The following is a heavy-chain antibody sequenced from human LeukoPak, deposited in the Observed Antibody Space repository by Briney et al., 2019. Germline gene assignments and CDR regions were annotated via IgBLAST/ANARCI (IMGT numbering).Heavy chain of an antibody. CDR3: ARETSSSWLTD. J-gene: IGHJ4*02. D-gene: IGHD6-13*01. CDR2: IYSGGST. V-gene: IGHV3-53*01. CDR1: GFTFSSYG. Sequence: GGTLRLSCAASGFTFSSYGMSWVRQAPGKGLEWVSVIYSGGSTYYADSVKGRFTISRDNSKNTLYLQMNSLRAEDTAVYYCARETSSSWLTDWGQGTLVTVSS.